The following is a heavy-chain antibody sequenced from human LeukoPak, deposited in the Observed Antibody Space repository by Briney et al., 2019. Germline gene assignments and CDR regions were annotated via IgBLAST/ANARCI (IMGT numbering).Heavy chain of an antibody. Sequence: PGGSLRLSCAASGFILSSDEMNWVRQAPGKGLEWVSYISGSGHTIYYADSVKGRFTISRDNAKNSLHLQMNSLRAEDTAVYYCARAVRDGYKSWYFDLWGRGTLVTVSS. D-gene: IGHD5-24*01. V-gene: IGHV3-48*03. CDR2: ISGSGHTI. CDR3: ARAVRDGYKSWYFDL. CDR1: GFILSSDE. J-gene: IGHJ2*01.